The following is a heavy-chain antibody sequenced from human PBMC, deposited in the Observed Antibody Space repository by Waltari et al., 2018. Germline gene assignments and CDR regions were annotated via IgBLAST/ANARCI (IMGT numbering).Heavy chain of an antibody. V-gene: IGHV3-23*01. J-gene: IGHJ1*01. CDR1: GFTFSSYA. CDR3: ARVSSGWLYFQH. Sequence: VQLLESGGGLVQPGGSLRLSCAASGFTFSSYAMSWVRQAPGKGLEWVSAISGSGGSTYYADSVKGRFTISRDNSKNTLYLQMNSLRAEDTAVYYCARVSSGWLYFQHWGQGTLVTVSS. D-gene: IGHD6-19*01. CDR2: ISGSGGST.